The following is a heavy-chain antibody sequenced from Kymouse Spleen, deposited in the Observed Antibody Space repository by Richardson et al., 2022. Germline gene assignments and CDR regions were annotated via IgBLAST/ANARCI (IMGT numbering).Heavy chain of an antibody. J-gene: IGHJ4*02. CDR3: ARTGAYGSGSSFDY. D-gene: IGHD3-10*01. Sequence: QVQLQESGPGLVKPSETLSLTCTVSGGSVSSGSYYWSWIRQPPGKGLEWIGYIYYSGSTNYNPSLKSRVTISVDTSKNQFSLKLSSVTAADTAVYYCARTGAYGSGSSFDYWGQGTLVTVSS. CDR2: IYYSGST. CDR1: GGSVSSGSYY. V-gene: IGHV4-61*01.